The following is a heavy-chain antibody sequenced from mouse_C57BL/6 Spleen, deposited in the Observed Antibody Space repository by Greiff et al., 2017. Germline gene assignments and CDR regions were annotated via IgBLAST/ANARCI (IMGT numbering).Heavy chain of an antibody. CDR3: VRHRGYPYAMDY. J-gene: IGHJ4*01. CDR2: IRSKSNNYAT. Sequence: EVQLVESGGGLVQPKGSLKLSCAASGFSFNTYAMNWVRQAPGKGLEWVARIRSKSNNYATYYADSVKDRFTISRDDSERMLYLQMNNLKTEDTAMYYCVRHRGYPYAMDYWGQGTSVTVSS. CDR1: GFSFNTYA. V-gene: IGHV10-1*01. D-gene: IGHD2-14*01.